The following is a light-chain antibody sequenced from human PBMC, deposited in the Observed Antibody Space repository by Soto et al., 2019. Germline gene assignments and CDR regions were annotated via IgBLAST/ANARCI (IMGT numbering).Light chain of an antibody. Sequence: EIGLTQSPGTLSLSPGERATLSCRASRSVSSSYLAWYQQKPGQAPRLLIYGTSSRATAIPDRFSGSGSGTDFTLTISRLEPEDFAVYYCQQYGSSSWTFGQGTKVDIK. V-gene: IGKV3-20*01. CDR1: RSVSSSY. J-gene: IGKJ1*01. CDR2: GTS. CDR3: QQYGSSSWT.